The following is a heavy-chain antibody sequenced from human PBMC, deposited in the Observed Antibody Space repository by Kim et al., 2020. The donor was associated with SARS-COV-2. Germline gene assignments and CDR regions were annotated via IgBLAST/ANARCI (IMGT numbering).Heavy chain of an antibody. Sequence: NPSPKSPVTISVDTSKNQFSLKLSSVTAADTAVYYCARSAAAGYAEYFQHWGQGTLVTVSS. J-gene: IGHJ1*01. CDR3: ARSAAAGYAEYFQH. V-gene: IGHV4-34*01. D-gene: IGHD6-13*01.